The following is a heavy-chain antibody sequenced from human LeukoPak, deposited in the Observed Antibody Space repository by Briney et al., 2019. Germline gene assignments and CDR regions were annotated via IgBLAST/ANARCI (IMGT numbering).Heavy chain of an antibody. Sequence: GGSLRLSCAASGFSFINYGMYWVRQAPGKGLEWVSVIYSGGSTYYADSVKGRFTISRDNSKNTLYLQMNSLRAEDTAVYYCARGASIAVAGTYDYWGQGTLVTVSS. J-gene: IGHJ4*02. D-gene: IGHD6-19*01. V-gene: IGHV3-53*01. CDR1: GFSFINYG. CDR3: ARGASIAVAGTYDY. CDR2: IYSGGST.